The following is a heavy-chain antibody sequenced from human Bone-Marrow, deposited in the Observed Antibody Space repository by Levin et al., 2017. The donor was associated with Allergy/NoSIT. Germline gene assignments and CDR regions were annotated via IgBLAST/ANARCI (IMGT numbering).Heavy chain of an antibody. CDR2: MNPNSGNT. CDR1: GYTFTSYD. CDR3: ARVMSKVGRVIAARKNWFDP. J-gene: IGHJ5*02. D-gene: IGHD6-6*01. Sequence: ASVKVSCKASGYTFTSYDINWVRQATGQGLEWMGWMNPNSGNTGYAQKFQGRVTMTRNTSISTAYMELSSLRSEDTAVYYCARVMSKVGRVIAARKNWFDPWGQGTLVTVSS. V-gene: IGHV1-8*01.